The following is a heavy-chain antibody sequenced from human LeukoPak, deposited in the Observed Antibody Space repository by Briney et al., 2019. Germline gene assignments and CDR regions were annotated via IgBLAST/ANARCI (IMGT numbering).Heavy chain of an antibody. CDR2: IYYSGST. J-gene: IGHJ4*02. CDR3: ARRIAVAGSFDY. CDR1: GGSISSSSYY. V-gene: IGHV4-39*01. D-gene: IGHD6-19*01. Sequence: SETLSLTCTVSGGSISSSSYYWGWIRQPPGKGLEWIGSIYYSGSTYYNPSLKSRVTISVDTSKNQFSLKPSSVTAADTAVYYCARRIAVAGSFDYWGQGTLVTASS.